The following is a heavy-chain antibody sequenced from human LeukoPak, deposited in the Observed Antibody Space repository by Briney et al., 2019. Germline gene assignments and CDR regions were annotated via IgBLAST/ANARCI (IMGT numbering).Heavy chain of an antibody. D-gene: IGHD1-26*01. V-gene: IGHV1-2*02. J-gene: IGHJ4*02. CDR2: INPNSGGT. CDR1: GYTFTSYY. Sequence: ASVKVSCKASGYTFTSYYMHWVRQAPGQGLEWMGWINPNSGGTNYAQKLQGRVTMTTDTSTSTAYMELRSLRSDDTAVYYCARGSGSYPGGMAYWGQGTLVTVSS. CDR3: ARGSGSYPGGMAY.